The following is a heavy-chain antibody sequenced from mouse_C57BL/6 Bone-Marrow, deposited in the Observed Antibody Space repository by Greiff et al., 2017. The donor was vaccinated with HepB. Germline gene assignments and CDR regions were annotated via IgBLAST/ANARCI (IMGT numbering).Heavy chain of an antibody. CDR2: IWSGGST. J-gene: IGHJ1*03. V-gene: IGHV2-2*01. CDR3: ARKDDYDSWYFDV. CDR1: GFSLTSYG. D-gene: IGHD2-4*01. Sequence: QVQLQQSGPGLVQPSQSLSITCTVSGFSLTSYGVHWVRQSPGKGLEWLGVIWSGGSTDYNAAFISRLSISKDNSKSQVFFKMNSLQADDTAIYYCARKDDYDSWYFDVWGTGTTVTVSS.